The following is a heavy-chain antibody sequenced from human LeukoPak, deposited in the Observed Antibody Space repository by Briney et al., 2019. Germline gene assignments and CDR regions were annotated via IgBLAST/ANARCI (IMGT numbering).Heavy chain of an antibody. CDR2: INHSGST. CDR3: AGDIVVVVAAKDYYYYMDV. D-gene: IGHD2-15*01. Sequence: SETLSLTCAVYGGSFSGYYWSWIRQPPGKGLEWIGEINHSGSTNYNPSLKSRVTISVDTSKNQFSLKLSSVTAADTAVYYCAGDIVVVVAAKDYYYYMDVWGKGTTVTVSS. V-gene: IGHV4-34*01. J-gene: IGHJ6*03. CDR1: GGSFSGYY.